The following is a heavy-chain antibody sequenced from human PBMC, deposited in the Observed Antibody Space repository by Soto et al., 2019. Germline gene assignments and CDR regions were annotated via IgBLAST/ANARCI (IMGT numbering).Heavy chain of an antibody. D-gene: IGHD3-9*01. Sequence: GGSLRLSCAASGFTFDDYAMHWVRQAPGKGLEWVSGISWNSGSIGYADSVKGRFTISRDNAKNSLYLQMNSLRAEDTALYYCAKDIPLRVGELRYFDWLSRYNWLDPWGQGTLVTVSS. CDR1: GFTFDDYA. CDR3: AKDIPLRVGELRYFDWLSRYNWLDP. V-gene: IGHV3-9*01. J-gene: IGHJ5*02. CDR2: ISWNSGSI.